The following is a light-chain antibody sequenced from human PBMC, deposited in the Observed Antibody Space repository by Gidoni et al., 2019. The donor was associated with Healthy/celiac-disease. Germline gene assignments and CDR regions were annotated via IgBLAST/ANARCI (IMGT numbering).Light chain of an antibody. Sequence: EIVLTQSPGTLSLSPGERATLSCRASQSVSSSYLAWYQQNPGQAPRLLIYGASSRATGIQDRFSGSGSGTDFTLTIRRLEPEDFAVYYCQQYGSSPRTFGQGTKVEIK. CDR1: QSVSSSY. J-gene: IGKJ1*01. CDR3: QQYGSSPRT. V-gene: IGKV3-20*01. CDR2: GAS.